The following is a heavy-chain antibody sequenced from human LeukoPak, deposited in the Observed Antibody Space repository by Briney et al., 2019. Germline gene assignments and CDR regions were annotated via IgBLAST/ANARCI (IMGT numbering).Heavy chain of an antibody. Sequence: GGSLRLSCAASGFTFSSYAMHWVRQAPGKGLEWVAVISYDGSNKYYADSVKGRFTISRDNSKNTLYLQMNSLRAEDTAVYYCARDYDSSGLDYWGQGTLVTVCS. CDR1: GFTFSSYA. CDR3: ARDYDSSGLDY. V-gene: IGHV3-30*04. CDR2: ISYDGSNK. D-gene: IGHD3-22*01. J-gene: IGHJ4*02.